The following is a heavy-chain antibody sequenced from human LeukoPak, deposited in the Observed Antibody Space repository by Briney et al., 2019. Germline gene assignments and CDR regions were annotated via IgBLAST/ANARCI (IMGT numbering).Heavy chain of an antibody. J-gene: IGHJ5*02. Sequence: PGGSLRLSCAASGFTFSSYDMSWVRQAPGKGLEWVSGISGSGGSTYYADSVKGRFTISRDNSKSTLYLQMNSLRAEDTAVYYCAKDRHAPGRYCSSATCFPFDPWGQGTLVTVSS. CDR1: GFTFSSYD. V-gene: IGHV3-23*01. D-gene: IGHD2-2*01. CDR3: AKDRHAPGRYCSSATCFPFDP. CDR2: ISGSGGST.